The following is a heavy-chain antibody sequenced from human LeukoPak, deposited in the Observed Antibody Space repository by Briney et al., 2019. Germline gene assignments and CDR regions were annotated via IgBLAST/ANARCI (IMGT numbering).Heavy chain of an antibody. CDR1: GFIFSSYA. J-gene: IGHJ3*01. CDR3: ARGLGSGDYVANAFDF. CDR2: ISGSGSYI. V-gene: IGHV3-21*01. Sequence: GGSLRLSCAASGFIFSSYAMNWVRQAPGKGLEWVSSISGSGSYIHYADSMRGRFTISRDNAKKSVYLHMSRLRAEDTAVYYCARGLGSGDYVANAFDFWGRGTTVSVS. D-gene: IGHD4-17*01.